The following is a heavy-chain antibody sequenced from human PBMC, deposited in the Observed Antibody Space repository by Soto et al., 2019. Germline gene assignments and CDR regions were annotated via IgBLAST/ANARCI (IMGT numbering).Heavy chain of an antibody. D-gene: IGHD6-13*01. CDR2: IIPILGIA. J-gene: IGHJ6*02. CDR1: GGTFSSYT. Sequence: QVQLVQSGAEVKKPGSSVKVSCKASGGTFSSYTISWVRQAPGQGLEWMGRIIPILGIANYAQKFQGRVTISAXXATRTAYMELSSLRSEATAVYYCARASLGHYGLDVWGQGTTVTVSS. CDR3: ARASLGHYGLDV. V-gene: IGHV1-69*02.